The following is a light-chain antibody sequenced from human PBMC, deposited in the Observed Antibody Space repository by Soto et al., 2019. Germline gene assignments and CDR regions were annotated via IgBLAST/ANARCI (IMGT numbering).Light chain of an antibody. CDR2: EVN. CDR3: SSFVGSNNVL. Sequence: QSVLTQPPSASGSPGQSVTISCTGTNSDVGGYDFVSWYQQHPGKAPKLMIYEVNKRPSGVPDRFSGSKSGNTASLTVSGLQAEDEASYYCSSFVGSNNVLFGGGTKLTVL. J-gene: IGLJ3*02. CDR1: NSDVGGYDF. V-gene: IGLV2-8*01.